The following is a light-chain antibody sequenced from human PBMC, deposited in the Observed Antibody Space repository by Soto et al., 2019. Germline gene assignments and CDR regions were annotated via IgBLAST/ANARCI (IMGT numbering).Light chain of an antibody. CDR1: LSLLHSNGYNY. CDR3: MQPLQSWT. CDR2: LGS. Sequence: EIVMTQSPLSLPVTPGEPASISFSFSLSLLHSNGYNYLDWYLQKPGQSPQLLIYLGSNRASGVPDRFSGGGSGTDFTLKISRVEAEDVGVYYCMQPLQSWTFGQGTKVDIK. J-gene: IGKJ1*01. V-gene: IGKV2-28*01.